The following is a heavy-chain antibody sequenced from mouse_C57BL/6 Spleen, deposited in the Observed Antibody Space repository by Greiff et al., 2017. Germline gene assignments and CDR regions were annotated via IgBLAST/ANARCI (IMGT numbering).Heavy chain of an antibody. CDR3: TTGRLRQEGY. Sequence: EVQRVESGAELVRPGASVKLSCTASGFNIKDDYMHWVKQRPEQGLEWIGWIDPENGDTEYASKFQGKATITADTSSNTAYLQLSSLTSEDTAVYYCTTGRLRQEGYWGQGTTLTVSS. CDR1: GFNIKDDY. D-gene: IGHD2-2*01. CDR2: IDPENGDT. V-gene: IGHV14-4*01. J-gene: IGHJ2*01.